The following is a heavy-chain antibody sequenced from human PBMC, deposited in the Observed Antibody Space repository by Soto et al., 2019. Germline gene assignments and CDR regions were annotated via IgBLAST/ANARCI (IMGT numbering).Heavy chain of an antibody. Sequence: EVQLLESGGGLVQPGGSLRLSCAASGFTFSSYAMSWVRQAPGKGLEWVSAISGSGGSTYYADSVKGRFTISRDNSKNTLYLQMNSLRAEDTAVYYCAKRPHPYYYAPKGRFDYWGQGTLVTVSS. D-gene: IGHD3-10*01. CDR3: AKRPHPYYYAPKGRFDY. CDR2: ISGSGGST. V-gene: IGHV3-23*01. CDR1: GFTFSSYA. J-gene: IGHJ4*02.